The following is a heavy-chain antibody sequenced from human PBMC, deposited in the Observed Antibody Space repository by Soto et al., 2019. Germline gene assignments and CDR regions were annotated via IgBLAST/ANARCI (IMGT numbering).Heavy chain of an antibody. J-gene: IGHJ4*02. CDR3: AREYYGILTGYYTDY. V-gene: IGHV3-74*01. Sequence: VQLVESGGDLVQRGGSLRLSCAASGFPFSSYWMHWVRHTPGKGLDWVARISGDGVTTYYADSVTGRFTVSRDNAKNTLSLQISGLRAADTAVYYCAREYYGILTGYYTDYWGQGTLVSVS. D-gene: IGHD3-9*01. CDR2: ISGDGVTT. CDR1: GFPFSSYW.